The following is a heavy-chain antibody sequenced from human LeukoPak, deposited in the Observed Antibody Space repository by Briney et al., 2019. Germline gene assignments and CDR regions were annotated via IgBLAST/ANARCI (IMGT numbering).Heavy chain of an antibody. Sequence: GASVKVSCKASGYTFTSYAMNWVRQTPGQGLEWMGWINTNTGNPTYAQGFTGRFVFSLDTSVSTAYLQISSLKAEDTAVYYCARDTTAAAQGGHYYMDVWGKGTTVTVSS. J-gene: IGHJ6*03. CDR1: GYTFTSYA. D-gene: IGHD6-13*01. CDR3: ARDTTAAAQGGHYYMDV. V-gene: IGHV7-4-1*02. CDR2: INTNTGNP.